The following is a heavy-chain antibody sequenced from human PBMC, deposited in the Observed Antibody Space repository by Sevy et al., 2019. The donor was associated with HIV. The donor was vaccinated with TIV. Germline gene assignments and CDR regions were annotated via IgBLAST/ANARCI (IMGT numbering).Heavy chain of an antibody. CDR3: AKRRVQSGLSGGGANYGWDV. CDR1: GFSFSNYA. D-gene: IGHD2-8*02. CDR2: LIGGGSRT. Sequence: GGSLRLSCAASGFSFSNYAMSWVRQAPGKGLEWVSTLIGGGSRTYYADSVTGRFTISRDNSRNTLILQMNSLRAEDTAVYYGAKRRVQSGLSGGGANYGWDVCGQGTTVTVSS. V-gene: IGHV3-23*01. J-gene: IGHJ6*02.